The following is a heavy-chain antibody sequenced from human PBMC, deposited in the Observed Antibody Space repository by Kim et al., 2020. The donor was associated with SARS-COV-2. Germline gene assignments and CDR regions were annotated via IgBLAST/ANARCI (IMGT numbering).Heavy chain of an antibody. D-gene: IGHD3-3*01. CDR2: IYSGGST. V-gene: IGHV3-53*01. Sequence: GGSLRLSCAASGFTVSSNYMSWVRQAPGKGLEWVSVIYSGGSTYYADSVKGRFTISRDNSKNTLYLQMNGLRAEDTAVYYCARNYYDFWSGYYADYWGQG. CDR3: ARNYYDFWSGYYADY. CDR1: GFTVSSNY. J-gene: IGHJ4*02.